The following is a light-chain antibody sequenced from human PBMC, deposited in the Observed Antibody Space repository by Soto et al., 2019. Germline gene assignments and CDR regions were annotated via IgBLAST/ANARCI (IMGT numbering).Light chain of an antibody. CDR2: DAS. CDR1: QSISSW. Sequence: DIQMTQSPSTLSASVGDRVTITCRASQSISSWLAWYQQKPGKAPKLLIYDASTLESWVPSRFTGRGSGTEFTLTISSLQPEDVATYYCQQYKSYSRMFGQGTKVDIK. CDR3: QQYKSYSRM. J-gene: IGKJ1*01. V-gene: IGKV1-5*01.